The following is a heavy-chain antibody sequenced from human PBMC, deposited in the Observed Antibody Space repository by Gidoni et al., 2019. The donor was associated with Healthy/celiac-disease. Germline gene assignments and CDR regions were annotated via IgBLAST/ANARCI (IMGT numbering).Heavy chain of an antibody. D-gene: IGHD3-10*01. J-gene: IGHJ3*02. Sequence: QVQLVQSGAEVKKPGSSVKVSCKASGGTFSSYAIRWVRQAPGQGLEWMGRIIPILGIANYAQKFQGRVTITADKSTSTAYMELSSLRSEDTAVYYCARTYYYGSGSYYNHPGDAFDIWGQGTMVTVSS. CDR2: IIPILGIA. CDR3: ARTYYYGSGSYYNHPGDAFDI. V-gene: IGHV1-69*04. CDR1: GGTFSSYA.